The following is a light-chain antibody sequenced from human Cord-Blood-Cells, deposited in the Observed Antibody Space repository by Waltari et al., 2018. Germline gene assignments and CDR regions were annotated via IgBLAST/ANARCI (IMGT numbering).Light chain of an antibody. J-gene: IGKJ3*01. CDR2: DAS. CDR1: QDISNY. V-gene: IGKV1-33*01. Sequence: DIQMTQSPSSLSASVGDRVHITCQASQDISNYLNCYKQKPGKAPKPLIYDASNLETGVPSRFSGSGSGTDFTFTISSLQPEDIATYYCQQYDNLPFTFGPGTKVDIK. CDR3: QQYDNLPFT.